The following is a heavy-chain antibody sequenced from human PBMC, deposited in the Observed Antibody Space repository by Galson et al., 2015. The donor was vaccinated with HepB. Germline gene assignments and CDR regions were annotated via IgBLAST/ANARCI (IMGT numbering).Heavy chain of an antibody. CDR2: INAGNGNT. V-gene: IGHV1-3*01. CDR1: GYTFTSYA. D-gene: IGHD6-19*01. Sequence: QSGAEVKKPGESLKISCKASGYTFTSYAMHWVRQAPGQRLEWMGWINAGNGNTKYSQKFQGRVTITRDTSASTAYMELSSLRSEDTAVYYCARALSGWYAGYWGQGTLVTVSS. CDR3: ARALSGWYAGY. J-gene: IGHJ4*02.